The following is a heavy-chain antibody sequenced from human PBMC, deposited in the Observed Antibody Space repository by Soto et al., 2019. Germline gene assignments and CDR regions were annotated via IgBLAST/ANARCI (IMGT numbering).Heavy chain of an antibody. J-gene: IGHJ5*02. D-gene: IGHD6-19*01. V-gene: IGHV3-30*18. Sequence: QVQLVESGGGVVQPGRSLRLSCAASGFTFSSYGMHWVRQAPGKGLEGVAVISYDGSNKYYADSVKGRFTISRDNSKNTLYLQMNSLRAEDTAVYYCAKDSGSSGWYMWFDPWGQGTLVTVSS. CDR3: AKDSGSSGWYMWFDP. CDR1: GFTFSSYG. CDR2: ISYDGSNK.